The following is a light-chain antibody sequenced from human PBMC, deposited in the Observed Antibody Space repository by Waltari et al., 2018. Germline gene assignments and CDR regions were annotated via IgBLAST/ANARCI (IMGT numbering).Light chain of an antibody. CDR1: QSVGRS. CDR2: GAS. J-gene: IGKJ1*01. V-gene: IGKV3-20*01. Sequence: EIVLTQSPGTLSLSPGERATLSCRASQSVGRSLAWYQQKPGQPPRLLIYGASSRATGIPDRFSGSGSGTDFSLTIGRLEPEDFAVYYCQHYVRLPATFGQGTKVEIK. CDR3: QHYVRLPAT.